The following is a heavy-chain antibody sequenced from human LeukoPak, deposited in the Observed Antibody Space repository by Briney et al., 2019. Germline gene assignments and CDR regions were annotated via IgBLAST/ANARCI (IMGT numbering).Heavy chain of an antibody. D-gene: IGHD5-18*01. V-gene: IGHV1-18*01. CDR3: ARLDLVAKTQLWLPPLYYYYYMDV. Sequence: ASVKVSCKASGYTFTSYGISWVRQAPGQGLEWMGWISAYNGNTNYAQKLRGRVTMTTDTSTSTAYMELRSLRSDDTAVYYCARLDLVAKTQLWLPPLYYYYYMDVWGKGTTVTVSS. CDR1: GYTFTSYG. J-gene: IGHJ6*03. CDR2: ISAYNGNT.